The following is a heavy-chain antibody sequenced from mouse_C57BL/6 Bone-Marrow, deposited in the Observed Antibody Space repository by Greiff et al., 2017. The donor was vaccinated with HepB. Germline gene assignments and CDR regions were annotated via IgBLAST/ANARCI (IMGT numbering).Heavy chain of an antibody. V-gene: IGHV5-6*01. CDR2: ISSGGSYT. J-gene: IGHJ3*01. CDR1: GFTFSSYG. Sequence: EVKLQESGGDLVKPGGSLKLSCAASGFTFSSYGMSWVRQTPDKRLEWVATISSGGSYTYYPDSVKGRFTISRDNAKNTLYLQMSSLKSEDTAMYYCARLYGYDVAYWGQGTLVTVSA. D-gene: IGHD2-2*01. CDR3: ARLYGYDVAY.